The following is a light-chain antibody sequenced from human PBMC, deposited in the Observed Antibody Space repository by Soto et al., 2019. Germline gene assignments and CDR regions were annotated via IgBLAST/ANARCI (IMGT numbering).Light chain of an antibody. V-gene: IGKV1-27*01. CDR1: QGISNY. CDR3: QKYNSAWTWT. Sequence: DIQMTQSPSSLSASVGDRVTITCRASQGISNYLAWYQQKPGKVPKLLIYAASTLQSGVPSRFSGSGSGTDFTLTISSLQPEDVATYYCQKYNSAWTWTFGQGTKVEIK. CDR2: AAS. J-gene: IGKJ1*01.